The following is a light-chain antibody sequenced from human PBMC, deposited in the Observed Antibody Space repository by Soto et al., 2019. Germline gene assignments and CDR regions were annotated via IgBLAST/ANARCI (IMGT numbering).Light chain of an antibody. Sequence: DIVMTQSPLSLPVTPGEPASISCRSSQSLLHSSGYNYLDWYLQKPGQSPQLLIHLGSNRASGVADRFGGSGSGTDFTLKISRVEAEDVGVYYCLQALPTPLTFAGGTKVEIK. CDR3: LQALPTPLT. CDR1: QSLLHSSGYNY. CDR2: LGS. V-gene: IGKV2-28*01. J-gene: IGKJ4*01.